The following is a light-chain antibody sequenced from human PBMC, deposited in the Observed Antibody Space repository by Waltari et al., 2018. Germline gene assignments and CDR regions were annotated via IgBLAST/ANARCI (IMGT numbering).Light chain of an antibody. Sequence: QSVLTQPPSVSAAPGQKVTISCSGSSPNIGNNYVSWYQQLPGTAPKLLIYDNNKRPSGIPDRFSGSKSGTSGTLGITGLQTGDEADYYCGAWDSSLSAWVFGGGTKLTVL. V-gene: IGLV1-51*01. CDR3: GAWDSSLSAWV. J-gene: IGLJ3*02. CDR1: SPNIGNNY. CDR2: DNN.